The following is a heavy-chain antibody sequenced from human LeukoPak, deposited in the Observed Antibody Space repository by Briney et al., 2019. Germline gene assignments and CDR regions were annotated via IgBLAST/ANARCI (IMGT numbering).Heavy chain of an antibody. CDR3: ARERNAGYYFDY. V-gene: IGHV1-69*01. CDR2: IIPIFGTA. J-gene: IGHJ4*02. CDR1: GGTFSSYV. Sequence: SVKVSCKASGGTFSSYVISWVRQAPGQGLEWMGGIIPIFGTANYAQKFQGRVTITADESTSTAYMELSSLRSEDTAVYYCARERNAGYYFDYWGQGTLVTVSS.